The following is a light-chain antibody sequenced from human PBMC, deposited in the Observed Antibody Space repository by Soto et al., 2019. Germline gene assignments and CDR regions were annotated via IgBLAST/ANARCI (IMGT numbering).Light chain of an antibody. Sequence: QSALTQPASVSGSPGQSITFSCTGTSSDVGSYNLVSWYQQHPGKAPKLMIYEGSKRPSGVSNRFSGSKSGNTASLTISGLQAEDEADYCCCSYAGSSTLVFGGGTKLTVL. J-gene: IGLJ3*02. CDR2: EGS. V-gene: IGLV2-23*01. CDR3: CSYAGSSTLV. CDR1: SSDVGSYNL.